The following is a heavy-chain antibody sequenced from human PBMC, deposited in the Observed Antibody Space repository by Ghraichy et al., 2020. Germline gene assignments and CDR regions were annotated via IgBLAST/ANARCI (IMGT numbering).Heavy chain of an antibody. Sequence: SVKVSCKASGGTFNSYTFTWVRQAPGQRLEWMGGIIPMFTTANSAQKFQDRITITADELTTTVYMELSSLGSEDTAMYFCVRDPKDNEAFDVWGQGTMVIVSS. CDR2: IIPMFTTA. CDR3: VRDPKDNEAFDV. CDR1: GGTFNSYT. J-gene: IGHJ3*01. V-gene: IGHV1-69*13.